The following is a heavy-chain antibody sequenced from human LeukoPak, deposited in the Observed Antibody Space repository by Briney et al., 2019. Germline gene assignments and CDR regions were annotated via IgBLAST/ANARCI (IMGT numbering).Heavy chain of an antibody. CDR2: IYYSGIT. CDR1: GDSISTSSFY. CDR3: ARSYYYDYRQIDY. D-gene: IGHD3-22*01. Sequence: SETLSLTCTVSGDSISTSSFYWGWIRPPPGKGLEWLGSIYYSGITPYNPSLKSRVTISVDTSKNQFSLHLYSVTAADTAVFYCARSYYYDYRQIDYWGQGTLVTVSS. J-gene: IGHJ4*02. V-gene: IGHV4-39*01.